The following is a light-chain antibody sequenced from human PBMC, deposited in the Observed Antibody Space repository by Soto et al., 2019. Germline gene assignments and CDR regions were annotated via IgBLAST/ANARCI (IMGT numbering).Light chain of an antibody. CDR1: SSDVGGYNY. CDR2: EVS. J-gene: IGLJ2*01. V-gene: IGLV2-8*01. CDR3: RSYAGSDNHVV. Sequence: QSALTQPPSASGSPGQSVTISCTGTSSDVGGYNYVSWYQQHPGKAPKLMIYEVSKRPSGVPDRFSGSTSGNTASLTVSGVQAEDEADYYCRSYAGSDNHVVFGGGTKVTVL.